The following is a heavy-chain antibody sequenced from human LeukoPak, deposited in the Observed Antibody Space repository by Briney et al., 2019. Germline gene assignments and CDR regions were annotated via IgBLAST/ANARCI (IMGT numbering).Heavy chain of an antibody. CDR3: ARGGHEFDY. J-gene: IGHJ4*02. Sequence: GGSLRLSCAASGFTFSSYAMHWVRQAPGKGLEWVAVISYDGSNKYYADSVKGRFTISRDNYKNTLYLQMNSLRAEDTAVYYCARGGHEFDYWGQGTLVAVSS. CDR2: ISYDGSNK. V-gene: IGHV3-30*04. CDR1: GFTFSSYA. D-gene: IGHD2-15*01.